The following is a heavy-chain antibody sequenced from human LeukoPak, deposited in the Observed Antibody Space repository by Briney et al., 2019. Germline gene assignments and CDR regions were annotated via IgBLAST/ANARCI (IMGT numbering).Heavy chain of an antibody. V-gene: IGHV4-59*08. Sequence: PSETLSLTCTVSGGSISSYYWSWIRQPPGKGLEWIGYISDSGSTNYNPSLKSRVSISVDTSKNQFSLKLSSVTAADTAVYYCARQPILGSGWYPDVFDIWGQGTMVTVSS. D-gene: IGHD6-19*01. J-gene: IGHJ3*02. CDR2: ISDSGST. CDR1: GGSISSYY. CDR3: ARQPILGSGWYPDVFDI.